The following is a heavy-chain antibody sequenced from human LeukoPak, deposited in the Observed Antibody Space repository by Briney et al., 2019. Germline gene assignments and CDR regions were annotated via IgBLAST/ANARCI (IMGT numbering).Heavy chain of an antibody. J-gene: IGHJ4*02. CDR3: ARVAWYRFDY. V-gene: IGHV3-7*01. Sequence: SGGSLRLSCAASGFTFSSYWMSWVRQAPGKGLEWVANIKQDGTDKYYVDSVKGRFTISRDNAKSSLYLQMNSLRAEDTAVYYCARVAWYRFDYWGQGTLVIVSS. CDR1: GFTFSSYW. D-gene: IGHD6-13*01. CDR2: IKQDGTDK.